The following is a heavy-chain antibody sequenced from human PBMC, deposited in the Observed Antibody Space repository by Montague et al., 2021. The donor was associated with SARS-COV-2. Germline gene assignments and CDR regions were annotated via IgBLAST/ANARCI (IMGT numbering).Heavy chain of an antibody. CDR2: IYHTGST. CDR1: GDSISSGNW. J-gene: IGHJ4*02. CDR3: ARGGSRGLPLAY. D-gene: IGHD6-19*01. Sequence: SETLSLTCAVSGDSISSGNWWSWVRPPPGKGLEWFGEIYHTGSTNYNPSLKSRVTISVDKSKNQFSLKLSSVTATDTAVYYCARGGSRGLPLAYWGQGTLVTVSS. V-gene: IGHV4-4*02.